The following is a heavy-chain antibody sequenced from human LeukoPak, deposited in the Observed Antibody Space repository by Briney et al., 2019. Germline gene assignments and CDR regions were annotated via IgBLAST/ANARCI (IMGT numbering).Heavy chain of an antibody. V-gene: IGHV3-30*03. J-gene: IGHJ6*02. CDR1: GFTFSSYG. CDR2: ISYDGSNK. CDR3: ATGSIAAAGPSYYYYYYGMDV. D-gene: IGHD6-13*01. Sequence: GRSLRLSCAASGFTFSSYGMHWVHQAPGKGLEWVAVISYDGSNKYYADSVKGRFTISRDNSKNTLYLQMNSLRAEDTAVYYCATGSIAAAGPSYYYYYYGMDVWGQGTTVTVSS.